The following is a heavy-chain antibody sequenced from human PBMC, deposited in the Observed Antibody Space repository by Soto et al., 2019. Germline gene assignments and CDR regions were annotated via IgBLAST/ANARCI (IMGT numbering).Heavy chain of an antibody. Sequence: GGSLRLSCAASGFTFSSYGMHWVRQAPGKGLEWVAVIWYDGSNKYYADSVKGRFTISRDNSKNTLYLQMNSLRAEDTAVYYCASGDYYDSSGYYSTWGQGTLVTVSS. D-gene: IGHD3-22*01. CDR2: IWYDGSNK. V-gene: IGHV3-33*01. J-gene: IGHJ1*01. CDR1: GFTFSSYG. CDR3: ASGDYYDSSGYYST.